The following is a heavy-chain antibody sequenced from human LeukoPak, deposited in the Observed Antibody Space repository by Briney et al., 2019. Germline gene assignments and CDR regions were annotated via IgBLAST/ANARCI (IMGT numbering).Heavy chain of an antibody. Sequence: PGGSLRLSCAASGFTFSSYAMSRVRQAPGKGLEWVSAISGSGGSAYYADSVKGRFTISRDNSKNTLYLQMNSLRAEDTAVYYCAKDLGVGATTYYFDYWGQGTLVTVSS. CDR2: ISGSGGSA. CDR3: AKDLGVGATTYYFDY. J-gene: IGHJ4*02. D-gene: IGHD1-26*01. CDR1: GFTFSSYA. V-gene: IGHV3-23*01.